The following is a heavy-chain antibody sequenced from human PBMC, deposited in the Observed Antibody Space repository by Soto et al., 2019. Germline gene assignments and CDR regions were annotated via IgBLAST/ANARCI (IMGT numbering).Heavy chain of an antibody. CDR2: ISAYNGNT. Sequence: ASVKVSCKASGYTFTSYGISWVRQAPGQGLEWMGWISAYNGNTNYAQKLQGRVTMTTDTSTSTAYMELRSLRSDDTAVYYCARGITMVRGPPYNWFDPWGQGTLVTVSS. J-gene: IGHJ5*02. V-gene: IGHV1-18*01. CDR3: ARGITMVRGPPYNWFDP. D-gene: IGHD3-10*01. CDR1: GYTFTSYG.